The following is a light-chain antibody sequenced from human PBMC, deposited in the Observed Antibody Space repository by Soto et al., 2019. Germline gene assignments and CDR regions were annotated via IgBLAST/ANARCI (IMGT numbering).Light chain of an antibody. CDR1: NLGDKF. J-gene: IGLJ3*02. CDR3: QAWDNRV. V-gene: IGLV3-1*01. CDR2: QDT. Sequence: ELTQPPSVSVSPGQTASITCSGDNLGDKFACWYQQKPGQSPVLVIYQDTKRPSGIPERFSGSNSGNTATLTISGTQAMDEADYFCQAWDNRVFGGGTKLTVL.